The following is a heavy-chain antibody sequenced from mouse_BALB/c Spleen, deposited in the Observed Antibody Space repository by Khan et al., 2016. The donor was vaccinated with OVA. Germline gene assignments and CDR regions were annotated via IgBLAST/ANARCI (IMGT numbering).Heavy chain of an antibody. CDR1: GFTFSTYG. CDR2: VSTGGHYT. J-gene: IGHJ3*01. CDR3: SRLAYYYDSEWFAY. V-gene: IGHV5-6*01. D-gene: IGHD1-1*01. Sequence: EVELVESGGDVVKPGGSLKLSCAASGFTFSTYGMSWVRQTPDKRLEWVATVSTGGHYTYYPDTVKGRFTISRDNAKNTLYLQMSSLKSEDTAIFYCSRLAYYYDSEWFAYWGQGTLVTVSA.